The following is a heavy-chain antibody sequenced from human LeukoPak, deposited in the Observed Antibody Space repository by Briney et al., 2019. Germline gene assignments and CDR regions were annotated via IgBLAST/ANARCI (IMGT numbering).Heavy chain of an antibody. J-gene: IGHJ4*02. V-gene: IGHV4-61*01. Sequence: SETLSLTCTVSGGSITSSSYYWGWIRQPPGKGLEWIGYIYYSGSTNYNPSLKSRVTISVDTSKNQFSLKLSSVTAADTAVYYCARERDYGANVLGYWGQGTLVTVSS. CDR3: ARERDYGANVLGY. CDR1: GGSITSSSYY. CDR2: IYYSGST. D-gene: IGHD4-17*01.